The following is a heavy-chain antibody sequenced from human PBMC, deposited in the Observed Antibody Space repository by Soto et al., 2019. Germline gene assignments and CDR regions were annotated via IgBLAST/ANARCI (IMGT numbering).Heavy chain of an antibody. CDR3: ARGPATVTYYYYYMDV. J-gene: IGHJ6*03. CDR2: INPNSGGK. CDR1: GYTFPGYY. Sequence: SVKVCCKASGYTFPGYYFHWVGQAPGQGLEWMGWINPNSGGKNYAQKFQDWVTMTRDTSISTAYMELSRLRSDDTAVYYCARGPATVTYYYYYMDVWGKGTTVTVSS. D-gene: IGHD4-17*01. V-gene: IGHV1-2*04.